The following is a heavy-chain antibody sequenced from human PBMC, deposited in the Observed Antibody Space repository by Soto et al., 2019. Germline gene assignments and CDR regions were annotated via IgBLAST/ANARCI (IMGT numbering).Heavy chain of an antibody. J-gene: IGHJ4*02. CDR3: PRVAYRGFEYFFDS. CDR2: IHHGGTP. Sequence: PSETLSLTCAVSGASISSGDYSWSWVRQPPGKGLEWIGHIHHGGTPYYKASLKSRVTISQDRSKNQFSLSLSSVTAADTAMYFCPRVAYRGFEYFFDSWGQGILVTVSS. V-gene: IGHV4-30-2*01. D-gene: IGHD5-12*01. CDR1: GASISSGDYS.